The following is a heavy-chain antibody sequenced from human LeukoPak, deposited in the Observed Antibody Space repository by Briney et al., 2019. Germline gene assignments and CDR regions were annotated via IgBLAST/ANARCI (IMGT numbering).Heavy chain of an antibody. D-gene: IGHD6-19*01. CDR1: GFTFSDYY. J-gene: IGHJ5*02. CDR2: ISSSGSTI. Sequence: GGSLRLSCAASGFTFSDYYMSWIRQAPGKGLEWVSYISSSGSTIYYADSVKGRFTISRDNSKNTLYLQMNSLRAEDTAVYYCAKDAIRELIAVAGIGFDPWGQGTLVTVSS. CDR3: AKDAIRELIAVAGIGFDP. V-gene: IGHV3-11*01.